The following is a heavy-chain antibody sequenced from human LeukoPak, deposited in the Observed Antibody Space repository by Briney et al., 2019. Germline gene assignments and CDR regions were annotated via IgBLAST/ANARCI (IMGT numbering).Heavy chain of an antibody. V-gene: IGHV3-23*01. CDR1: GFTFSSYA. J-gene: IGHJ6*02. D-gene: IGHD3-10*01. Sequence: PGGSLRLSCAASGFTFSSYAMSWVRQAPGKGLEWVSDISGSGGSTYYADSVKGRFTISRDNSKNMLYLQMNSLRAEDAAVYYCARGSSSYYGLDVWGQGTTVTVSS. CDR3: ARGSSSYYGLDV. CDR2: ISGSGGST.